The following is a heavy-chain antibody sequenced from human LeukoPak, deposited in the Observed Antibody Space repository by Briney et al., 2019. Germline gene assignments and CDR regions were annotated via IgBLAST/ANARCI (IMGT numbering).Heavy chain of an antibody. Sequence: SVKVSCKASGGTFSSYTISWVRQAPGQGLEWMGRIIPILGIANYAQKFQGRVTITADKSTSTAYMELGSLRSEDTAVYYCARLGYCSSTSCYSRWFDPWGQGTLVTVSS. CDR2: IIPILGIA. V-gene: IGHV1-69*02. CDR3: ARLGYCSSTSCYSRWFDP. D-gene: IGHD2-2*02. CDR1: GGTFSSYT. J-gene: IGHJ5*02.